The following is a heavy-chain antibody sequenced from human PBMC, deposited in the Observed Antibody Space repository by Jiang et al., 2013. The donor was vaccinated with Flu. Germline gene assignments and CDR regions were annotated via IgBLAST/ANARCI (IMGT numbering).Heavy chain of an antibody. V-gene: IGHV5-51*01. Sequence: GAEVKKPGESLKISCKGSGYTFTDYWIGWVRQMPGKGLEWMGIIYPGNSHTTYSPSFQGQVTISADTSISTAFLQWSSLKASDTGMYYCARFSGRDLADNWFDPWGQGTLVTVSS. J-gene: IGHJ5*02. CDR3: ARFSGRDLADNWFDP. D-gene: IGHD3-10*01. CDR2: IYPGNSHT. CDR1: GYTFTDYW.